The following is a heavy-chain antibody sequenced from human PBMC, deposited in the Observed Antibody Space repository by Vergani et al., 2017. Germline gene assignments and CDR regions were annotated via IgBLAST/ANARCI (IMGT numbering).Heavy chain of an antibody. V-gene: IGHV5-10-1*03. Sequence: EVQLVQSGAEVKKPGESLRISCKGSGYSFTSYWISWVRQMPGKGLEWMGRIDPSDSYTNYSPSFQGHVTISADKSISTAYLQWSSLKASDTAMYYCAREFVGLRWEDDYGGKGAFDIWGQGTMVTVSS. CDR1: GYSFTSYW. J-gene: IGHJ3*02. D-gene: IGHD4-23*01. CDR2: IDPSDSYT. CDR3: AREFVGLRWEDDYGGKGAFDI.